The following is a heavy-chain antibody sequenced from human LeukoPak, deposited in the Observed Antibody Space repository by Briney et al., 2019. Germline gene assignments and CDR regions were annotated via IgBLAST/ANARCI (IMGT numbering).Heavy chain of an antibody. CDR3: ARSPYTYGSLFYLDY. CDR1: GYTFTGYY. J-gene: IGHJ4*02. CDR2: INPNSGGT. V-gene: IGHV1-2*02. D-gene: IGHD5-18*01. Sequence: ASVKVSCKASGYTFTGYYMHWVRQAPGQGLEWMGWINPNSGGTNYAQKFQGRVTMTRDTSISTAYTELSSLRSEDTAVYYCARSPYTYGSLFYLDYWGQGTLVTVTS.